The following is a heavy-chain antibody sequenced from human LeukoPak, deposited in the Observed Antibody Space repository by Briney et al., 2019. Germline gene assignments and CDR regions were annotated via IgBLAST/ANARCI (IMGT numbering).Heavy chain of an antibody. CDR3: ARVRYYYDSSSLYYFDY. CDR1: GFTFSSYA. J-gene: IGHJ4*02. D-gene: IGHD3-22*01. Sequence: GGSLRLSCAASGFTFSSYAMSWVRQAPGKGLEWVSAISGSGGSTYYADSVKGRFTISRDNSKNTLYLQMNSLRAEDTAVYYCARVRYYYDSSSLYYFDYWGQGTLVTVSS. V-gene: IGHV3-23*01. CDR2: ISGSGGST.